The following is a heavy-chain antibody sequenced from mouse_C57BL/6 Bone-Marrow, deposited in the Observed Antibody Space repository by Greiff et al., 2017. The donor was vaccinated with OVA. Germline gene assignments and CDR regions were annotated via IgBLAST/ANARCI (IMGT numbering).Heavy chain of an antibody. J-gene: IGHJ4*01. CDR3: AKHSKGYAMDY. D-gene: IGHD2-5*01. CDR2: ISSGSSTI. CDR1: GFTFSDYG. V-gene: IGHV5-17*01. Sequence: EVKLVESGGGLVKPGGSLKLSCAASGFTFSDYGMHWVRQAPEKGLEWVAYISSGSSTIYYAATVKGRFTISRDNAKNTLFLQMTSLRSEDTAMYYCAKHSKGYAMDYWGQGTSVTVSS.